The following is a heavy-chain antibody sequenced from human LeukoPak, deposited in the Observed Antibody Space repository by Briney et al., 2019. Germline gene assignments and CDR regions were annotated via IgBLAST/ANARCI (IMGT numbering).Heavy chain of an antibody. CDR2: ISGSGGST. Sequence: PGGSLRLSCAASGFTFSNYAMSWVRQAPGKGLEWVSTISGSGGSTFYADSVKGRFTISRDNSRNTLYLQMNSLRAEDTAIYYCAKDDYSYAMDVWGRGTTVTVSS. J-gene: IGHJ6*02. V-gene: IGHV3-23*01. CDR3: AKDDYSYAMDV. CDR1: GFTFSNYA.